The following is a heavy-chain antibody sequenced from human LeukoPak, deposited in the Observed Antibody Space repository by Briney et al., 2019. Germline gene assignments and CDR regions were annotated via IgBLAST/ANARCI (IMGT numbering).Heavy chain of an antibody. CDR2: MNPNSAHT. D-gene: IGHD3-9*01. CDR3: ARGDILTGYYISSWRFFFDY. V-gene: IGHV1-8*01. J-gene: IGHJ4*02. CDR1: GYTFTNYD. Sequence: ASVKVSCKASGYTFTNYDIHWVRQAAGHGLEWMGWMNPNSAHTGHAQKFQGRVTMTRDTSMSTAYMELSGLTSEDTAMYYCARGDILTGYYISSWRFFFDYWGQGTLVTVSS.